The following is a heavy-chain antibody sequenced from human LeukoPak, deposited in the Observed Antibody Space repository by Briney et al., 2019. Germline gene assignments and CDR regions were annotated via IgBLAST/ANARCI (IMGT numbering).Heavy chain of an antibody. CDR2: IYYSGSS. Sequence: KPSETLSLTCTVSSCSISSNNYYWGWIRQPPGKGLEWIGSIYYSGSSYYKPSLKSRVTISADTSKNQFSLKLSSVTAADTAVYYCARVPRGLPDYYYGMDVWGQGTTVTVSS. V-gene: IGHV4-39*01. CDR3: ARVPRGLPDYYYGMDV. CDR1: SCSISSNNYY. J-gene: IGHJ6*02. D-gene: IGHD3-10*01.